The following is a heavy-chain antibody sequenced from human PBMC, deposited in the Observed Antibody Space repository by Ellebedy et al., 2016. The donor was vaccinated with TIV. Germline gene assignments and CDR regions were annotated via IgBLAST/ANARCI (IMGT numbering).Heavy chain of an antibody. CDR3: ARPAYPSSTGNGWFDP. CDR2: IYYSRST. Sequence: MPSETLSLTCTVSGGSISSSSYYWGWIRQPPGKGLEWIGSIYYSRSTYYNPSLKSPVTISVDMSKNQFSLKLSSVTAADTAVYYCARPAYPSSTGNGWFDPWGQGTLVTVSS. CDR1: GGSISSSSYY. D-gene: IGHD2-2*01. J-gene: IGHJ5*02. V-gene: IGHV4-39*01.